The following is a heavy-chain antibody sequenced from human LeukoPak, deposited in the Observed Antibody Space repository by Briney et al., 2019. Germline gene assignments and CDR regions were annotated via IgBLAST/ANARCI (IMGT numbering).Heavy chain of an antibody. CDR1: GGSISSGSYY. CDR2: IYTSGST. Sequence: KASETLSLTCTVSGGSISSGSYYWSWIRQPAGKGLEWIGRIYTSGSTNYNPSLKSRVTISVDTPKNQFSLKLSSVTAADTAVYYCARATVRYYYDSSGYFSLSENAAFDIWGQGTMVTVSS. D-gene: IGHD3-22*01. CDR3: ARATVRYYYDSSGYFSLSENAAFDI. V-gene: IGHV4-61*02. J-gene: IGHJ3*02.